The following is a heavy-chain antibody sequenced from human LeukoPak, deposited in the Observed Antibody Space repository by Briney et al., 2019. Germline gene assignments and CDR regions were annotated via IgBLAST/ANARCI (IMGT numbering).Heavy chain of an antibody. CDR1: AFTFSSYA. V-gene: IGHV3-30-3*01. Sequence: PGGSLRLSCAASAFTFSSYAMHWVRQAPGKGLEWVAVISYDGSNKYYADSVKGRFTISRDNSKNTLYLQMNSLRAEDTAVYYCARVGWELLREAPRWGQGTLVTVSS. CDR2: ISYDGSNK. CDR3: ARVGWELLREAPR. J-gene: IGHJ4*02. D-gene: IGHD1-26*01.